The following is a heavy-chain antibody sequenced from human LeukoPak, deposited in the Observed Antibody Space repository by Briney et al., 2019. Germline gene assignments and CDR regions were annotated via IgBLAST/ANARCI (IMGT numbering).Heavy chain of an antibody. CDR2: IYYSGST. V-gene: IGHV4-31*03. CDR3: AQGKNTYYYGSGPNWFDP. Sequence: PSETLSLTCTVSGGSISSGGYYWSWIRQHPGKGLEWIGYIYYSGSTYYNPSLKSRVTISVDTSKNQFSLKLSSVTAADTAVYYCAQGKNTYYYGSGPNWFDPWGQGTLVTVSS. D-gene: IGHD3-10*01. J-gene: IGHJ5*02. CDR1: GGSISSGGYY.